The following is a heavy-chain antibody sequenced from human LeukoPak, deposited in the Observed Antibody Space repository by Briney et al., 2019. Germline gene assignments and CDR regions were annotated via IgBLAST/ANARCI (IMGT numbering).Heavy chain of an antibody. CDR1: GGSISSYY. V-gene: IGHV4-59*12. CDR3: ATATAVAQYWYFDL. Sequence: SETLSLTCTVSGGSISSYYWSWIRQSPGKGLEWIGYIYYSGTTNYNPSLKSRVTISVDTSKNQFSLKLSSVTAADTAIYYCATATAVAQYWYFDLWGRGTLVTVSS. CDR2: IYYSGTT. J-gene: IGHJ2*01. D-gene: IGHD6-19*01.